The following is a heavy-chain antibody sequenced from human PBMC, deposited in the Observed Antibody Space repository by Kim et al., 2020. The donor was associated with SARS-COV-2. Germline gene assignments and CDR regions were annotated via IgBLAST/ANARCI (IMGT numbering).Heavy chain of an antibody. D-gene: IGHD1-26*01. CDR3: AKEVGAIGKPLFDY. V-gene: IGHV3-23*01. Sequence: YEAPVTGRFTISRDNSKNTLNLHMSSLRVEETDIYYCAKEVGAIGKPLFDYWGQGTLVTVSS. J-gene: IGHJ4*02.